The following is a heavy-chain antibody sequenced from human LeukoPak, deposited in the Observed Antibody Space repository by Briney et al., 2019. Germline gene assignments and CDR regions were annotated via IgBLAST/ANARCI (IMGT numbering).Heavy chain of an antibody. CDR1: GYTFTGYY. J-gene: IGHJ6*02. CDR3: ARWGDYGPPRAYGMDV. V-gene: IGHV1-2*02. CDR2: INPNSGGT. D-gene: IGHD4/OR15-4a*01. Sequence: ASVKVSCKASGYTFTGYYMHWVRRAPGQGLEWMGWINPNSGGTNYAQKFQGRVTMTRDTSISTAYMELSRLRSDDTAVYYCARWGDYGPPRAYGMDVWGQGTTVTVSS.